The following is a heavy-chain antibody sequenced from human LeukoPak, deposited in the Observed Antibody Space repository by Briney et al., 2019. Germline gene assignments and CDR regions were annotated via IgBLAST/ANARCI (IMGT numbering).Heavy chain of an antibody. V-gene: IGHV3-30-3*01. CDR3: ARARFDSVTLSPFDY. Sequence: GRSLRLSCAASGFTFSSYAMHWVRQAPGKGLEWVAVISYDGSNKYYADSVKGRFTISRDNSKNTLYLQMNSLRAEDTAVYYCARARFDSVTLSPFDYWGQGTLVTVSS. CDR2: ISYDGSNK. J-gene: IGHJ4*02. CDR1: GFTFSSYA. D-gene: IGHD4-23*01.